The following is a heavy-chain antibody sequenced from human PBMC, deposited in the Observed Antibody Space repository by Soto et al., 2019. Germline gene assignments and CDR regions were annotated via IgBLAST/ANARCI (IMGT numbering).Heavy chain of an antibody. CDR1: GYTFTSYY. V-gene: IGHV1-46*01. CDR2: INPSGGST. CDR3: ARAKDPQYDSSEGDAFDI. D-gene: IGHD3-22*01. J-gene: IGHJ3*02. Sequence: GSSVKVSCKASGYTFTSYYMHWVRQAPGQGLEWMGIINPSGGSTSYAQKFQGRVTMTRDTSTSTVYMELSSLRSEDTAVYYCARAKDPQYDSSEGDAFDISGQGTMDIVSS.